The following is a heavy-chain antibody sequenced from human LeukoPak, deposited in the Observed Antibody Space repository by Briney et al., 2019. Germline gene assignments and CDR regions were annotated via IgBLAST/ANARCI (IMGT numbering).Heavy chain of an antibody. CDR2: ISGGAGGT. D-gene: IGHD3-3*01. Sequence: PGGSLRLSCAASGFTFNNFAMSWVRQAPGQGLEWVSAISGGAGGTYYADSVKGRFTISRDTSKNTLYLQMNSLRAEDTAVYYCAKVASYYDLDYWGQGTLVTVSS. CDR1: GFTFNNFA. J-gene: IGHJ4*02. V-gene: IGHV3-23*01. CDR3: AKVASYYDLDY.